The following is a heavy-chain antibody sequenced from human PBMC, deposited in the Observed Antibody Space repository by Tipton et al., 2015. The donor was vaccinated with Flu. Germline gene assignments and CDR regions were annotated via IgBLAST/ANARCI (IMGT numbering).Heavy chain of an antibody. CDR2: ISAYNGNT. V-gene: IGHV1-18*01. D-gene: IGHD6-19*01. Sequence: QLVQSGAEVKRPGASVKVSCKASGYTFTSYGISWVRQAPGQGLEWMGWISAYNGNTNYAQNLQGRVTMTTDTSTDTAYMELRSLRSDDTAVYYCASCGAGLSLYNWFDPWGQGTMVTVSS. CDR1: GYTFTSYG. J-gene: IGHJ5*02. CDR3: ASCGAGLSLYNWFDP.